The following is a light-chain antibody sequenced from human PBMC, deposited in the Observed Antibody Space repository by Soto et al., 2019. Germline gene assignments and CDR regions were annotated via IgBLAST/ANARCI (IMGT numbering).Light chain of an antibody. CDR1: SSNVGTYDL. CDR3: CSFAVGAALV. V-gene: IGLV2-23*01. Sequence: QSALTQPASVSASPGQSITISCTGTSSNVGTYDLVSWYQHHPDKAPKLIIYEGTKRPSGISSRFSGSKSGNTASLTISGLLAEDDADYYCCSFAVGAALVFGGGNKLTVL. J-gene: IGLJ2*01. CDR2: EGT.